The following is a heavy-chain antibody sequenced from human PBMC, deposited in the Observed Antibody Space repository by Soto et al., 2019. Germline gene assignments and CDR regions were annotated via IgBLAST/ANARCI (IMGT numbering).Heavy chain of an antibody. V-gene: IGHV4-61*01. Sequence: SSETLSLTCTVSGGSVSSGSYYWSWIRQPPGKGLEWIGYIYYSGSTNYNPSLKSRVTISVDTSKNQFSLKLSSVTAADTAVYYCARVGSSGWSPDYWGQGTMVTVSS. CDR2: IYYSGST. CDR3: ARVGSSGWSPDY. J-gene: IGHJ4*02. D-gene: IGHD6-19*01. CDR1: GGSVSSGSYY.